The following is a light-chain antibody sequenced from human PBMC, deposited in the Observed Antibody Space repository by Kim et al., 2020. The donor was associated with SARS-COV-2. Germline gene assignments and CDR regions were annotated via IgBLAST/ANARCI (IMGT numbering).Light chain of an antibody. CDR2: ATS. CDR3: QQSYTSPFT. CDR1: QYISTF. J-gene: IGKJ5*01. V-gene: IGKV1-39*01. Sequence: DIQMTQSPSHLSASVGDRVTITCRASQYISTFLNWYRQKPGKAPNLLIFATSTLQSGVPSRFSGSKSGTDFTLTISSLQPEDFATYYCQQSYTSPFTFGQGTRLEIK.